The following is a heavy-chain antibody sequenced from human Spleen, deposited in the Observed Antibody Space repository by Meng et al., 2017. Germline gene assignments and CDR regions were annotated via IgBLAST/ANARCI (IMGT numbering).Heavy chain of an antibody. CDR1: GFTFNTYS. CDR2: INHSGST. J-gene: IGHJ4*02. CDR3: ARGPTTMAHDFDY. V-gene: IGHV4-34*01. Sequence: GSLRLSCAASGFTFNTYSMNWVRQAPGKGLEWIGEINHSGSTNYNPSLESRATISVDTSQNNLSLKLSSVTAADSAVYYCARGPTTMAHDFDYWGQGTLVTVSS. D-gene: IGHD4-11*01.